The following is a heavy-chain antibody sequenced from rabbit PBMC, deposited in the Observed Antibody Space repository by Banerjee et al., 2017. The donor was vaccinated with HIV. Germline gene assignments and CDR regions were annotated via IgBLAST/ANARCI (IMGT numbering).Heavy chain of an antibody. CDR1: GFSFSSSYW. CDR3: ARDKGDL. D-gene: IGHD5-1*01. Sequence: QSLEESGGDLVKPGASLTLTCTASGFSFSSSYWICWVRQAPGKGLEWIGCIYTGSGSTWYASWVNGRFTLSRENNQNTVTLQMTSLTAADTATYFCARDKGDLWGPGTLVTVS. V-gene: IGHV1S40*01. CDR2: IYTGSGST. J-gene: IGHJ4*01.